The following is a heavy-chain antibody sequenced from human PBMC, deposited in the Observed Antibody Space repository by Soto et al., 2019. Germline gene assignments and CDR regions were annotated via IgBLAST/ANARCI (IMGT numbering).Heavy chain of an antibody. V-gene: IGHV4-30-4*01. Sequence: SETLSLTCTVSGGSISSGDYYWSWTRQPPGKGLEWIGYIYYSGSTYYNPSLKSRVTISVDTSKNQFSLKLSSVTAADTAVYYCARALAVAGSNIQEYWGQGTLVTVSS. CDR3: ARALAVAGSNIQEY. CDR1: GGSISSGDYY. J-gene: IGHJ4*02. D-gene: IGHD6-19*01. CDR2: IYYSGST.